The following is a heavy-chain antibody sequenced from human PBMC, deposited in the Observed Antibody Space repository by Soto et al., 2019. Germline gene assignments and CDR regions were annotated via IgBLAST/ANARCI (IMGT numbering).Heavy chain of an antibody. J-gene: IGHJ6*02. CDR3: ASSVAKYYYYGMDV. CDR1: GSTFSSYA. CDR2: IIPIFGTA. Sequence: QVQLVQSGAEVKKPGSSVKVSCKASGSTFSSYAISWVRQAPGQGLEWMGGIIPIFGTANYAQKFQGRVTITADEATSTAYMELSSLRSEDTAVYYWASSVAKYYYYGMDVWGHGTTVTVSS. V-gene: IGHV1-69*12. D-gene: IGHD5-12*01.